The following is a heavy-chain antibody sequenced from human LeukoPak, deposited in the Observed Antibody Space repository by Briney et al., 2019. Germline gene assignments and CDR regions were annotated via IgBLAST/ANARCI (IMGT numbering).Heavy chain of an antibody. J-gene: IGHJ4*02. V-gene: IGHV4-34*01. CDR1: GGSFSGYY. D-gene: IGHD6-13*01. CDR3: ARGLRQQLVLSRFDY. CDR2: INHSGST. Sequence: SETLSLTCAVYGGSFSGYYWSWIRQPPGKGLEWIGEINHSGSTNYNPPLKSRVTISVDTSKNQFSLKLSSVTAADTAVYYCARGLRQQLVLSRFDYWGQGTLVTVSS.